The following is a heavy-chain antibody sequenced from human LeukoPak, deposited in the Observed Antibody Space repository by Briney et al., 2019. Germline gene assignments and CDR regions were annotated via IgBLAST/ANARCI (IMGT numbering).Heavy chain of an antibody. CDR1: GYSISSGYY. Sequence: SETLSLTCTVSGYSISSGYYWGWIRQPPGKGLEGIGSIYHSGSTYYNPSLKSRVTISVDTSKNQFSLKLSSVTAADTAVYYCATLSRGGKNSGFNDAFDIWGQGTMVTVSS. J-gene: IGHJ3*02. CDR2: IYHSGST. CDR3: ATLSRGGKNSGFNDAFDI. D-gene: IGHD3-22*01. V-gene: IGHV4-38-2*02.